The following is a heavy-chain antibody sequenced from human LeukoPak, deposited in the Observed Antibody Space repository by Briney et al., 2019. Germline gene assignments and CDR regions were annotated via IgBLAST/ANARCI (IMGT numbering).Heavy chain of an antibody. V-gene: IGHV3-30*18. D-gene: IGHD5-12*01. CDR2: ISYDGSNK. CDR1: GFTFSNYG. J-gene: IGHJ4*02. Sequence: GGSVRLSCAASGFTFSNYGMHWVRQAPGKGLEWVALISYDGSNKYYADSVKGRFTISRDNSKNTLYLQMNSLRAEDTAVYYCAKGLSMVATTGFDYWGQGTLVTVSS. CDR3: AKGLSMVATTGFDY.